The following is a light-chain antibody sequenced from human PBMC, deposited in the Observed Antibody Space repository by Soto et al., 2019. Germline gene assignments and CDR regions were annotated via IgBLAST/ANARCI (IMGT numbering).Light chain of an antibody. V-gene: IGLV1-44*01. Sequence: QSVLTQPPSASGTPGQWVTISCSGRSSNIGSNPVNWYQQLPGAAPTLLIYGNNQRPSGVPDRFSGSKSGTSASLAISGLQSEDEADYYCAAWDESLSGLVLGGGTKLTVL. CDR1: SSNIGSNP. J-gene: IGLJ2*01. CDR2: GNN. CDR3: AAWDESLSGLV.